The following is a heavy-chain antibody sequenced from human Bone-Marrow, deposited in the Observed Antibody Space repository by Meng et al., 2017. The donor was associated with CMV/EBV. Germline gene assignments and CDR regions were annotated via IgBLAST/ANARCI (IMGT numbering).Heavy chain of an antibody. Sequence: FAFSDYYMNWVRQAPGKGLEWVSSISSSSSYIYYADSVKGRFTISRDNAKNSLYLQMNSLRAEDTAVYYCARALRYFDWLFPDYFDYWGQGTLVTVSS. CDR1: FAFSDYY. CDR3: ARALRYFDWLFPDYFDY. CDR2: ISSSSSYI. D-gene: IGHD3-9*01. J-gene: IGHJ4*02. V-gene: IGHV3-21*01.